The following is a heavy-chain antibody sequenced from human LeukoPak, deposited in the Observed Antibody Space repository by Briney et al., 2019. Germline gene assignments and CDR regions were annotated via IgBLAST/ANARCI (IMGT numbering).Heavy chain of an antibody. J-gene: IGHJ4*02. V-gene: IGHV4-59*01. CDR1: GSSISSYY. D-gene: IGHD6-19*01. CDR2: IYSSGTT. CDR3: ARETTLMGYSSGLGFNY. Sequence: KPSETLSLTCTVSGSSISSYYWSWIRQPPGRGLEWIGHIYSSGTTNYNPSLNSRVIISVDTSKNHFSLKLSSVTAADTAVYYCARETTLMGYSSGLGFNYWGQGALVTVSS.